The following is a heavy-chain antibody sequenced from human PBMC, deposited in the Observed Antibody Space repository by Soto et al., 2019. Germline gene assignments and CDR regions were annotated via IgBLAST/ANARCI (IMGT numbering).Heavy chain of an antibody. CDR2: IGVYNGNT. D-gene: IGHD1-26*01. CDR1: GYYFNNYG. V-gene: IGHV1-18*01. Sequence: QVQLVQSGAEVKKPGASVKVSCKASGYYFNNYGVTWVRQAPGQGLEWMGWIGVYNGNTKYPQKVQGRVTVTADTSTSTAYMELRSLTSDDTAVYYCARDIAGGEDIWGQGTMVTVSS. CDR3: ARDIAGGEDI. J-gene: IGHJ3*02.